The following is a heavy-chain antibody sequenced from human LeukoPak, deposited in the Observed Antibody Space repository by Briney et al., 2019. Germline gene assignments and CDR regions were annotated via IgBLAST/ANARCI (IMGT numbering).Heavy chain of an antibody. V-gene: IGHV3-15*01. Sequence: GGSLRLSCAASGFTFSNAWMSWVRQAPGKGLEWVGRINSKTDSGSTDYAAPVKGRFTISRDDSTNTLYLQMNSLKTEDPAVYYCTIPITMVRGVFTPADYFDYWGQGTLVTVSS. D-gene: IGHD3-10*01. CDR3: TIPITMVRGVFTPADYFDY. CDR1: GFTFSNAW. J-gene: IGHJ4*02. CDR2: INSKTDSGST.